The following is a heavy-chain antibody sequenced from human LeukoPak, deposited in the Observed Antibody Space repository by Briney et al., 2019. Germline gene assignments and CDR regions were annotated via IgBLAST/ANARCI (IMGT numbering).Heavy chain of an antibody. Sequence: GGSLRLSCAASGFTFSSYGMHWVRQAPGKGLEWVAVIWYDGSNKYYADSVKGRFTMSRDNSKNTLYLQMNSLRAEDTAAYYCAKDDYGGNSGFDYWGQGTLVTVSS. CDR2: IWYDGSNK. V-gene: IGHV3-33*06. D-gene: IGHD4-23*01. CDR3: AKDDYGGNSGFDY. CDR1: GFTFSSYG. J-gene: IGHJ4*02.